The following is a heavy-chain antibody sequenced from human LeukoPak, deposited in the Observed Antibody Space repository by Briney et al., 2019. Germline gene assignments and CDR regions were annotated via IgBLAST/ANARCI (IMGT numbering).Heavy chain of an antibody. J-gene: IGHJ3*02. CDR2: IYYTGNT. D-gene: IGHD3-10*01. CDR3: TKSDGYGLIRI. V-gene: IGHV4-39*07. Sequence: PSETLSLTCSVSGDSITGYYWGWLRQPPGKGLEWIGNIYYTGNTYYNSSLKRRVTISLDTSKNQFSLTVISMTAADTAAYYCTKSDGYGLIRICGRGTMVTVSS. CDR1: GDSITGYY.